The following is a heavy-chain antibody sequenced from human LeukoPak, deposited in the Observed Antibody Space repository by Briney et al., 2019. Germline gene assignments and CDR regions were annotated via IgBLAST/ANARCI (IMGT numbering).Heavy chain of an antibody. CDR2: FDPEDGET. J-gene: IGHJ3*02. CDR3: ATDLSLRFGESDAFDI. V-gene: IGHV1-24*01. CDR1: GYTLTELS. D-gene: IGHD3-10*01. Sequence: ASVKVSCKVSGYTLTELSMHWVRQAPGKGHEWQGGFDPEDGETIYAQKFQGRVTMTEDTSTDTAYMELSSLRSEDTAVYYCATDLSLRFGESDAFDIWGQGTMVTVSS.